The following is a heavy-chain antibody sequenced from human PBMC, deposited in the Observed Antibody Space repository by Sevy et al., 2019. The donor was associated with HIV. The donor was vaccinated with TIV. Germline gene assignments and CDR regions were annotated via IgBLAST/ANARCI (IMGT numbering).Heavy chain of an antibody. Sequence: SESLSLTCTVSGDSISGYYWSWIRQPPGKGLEWIGYFFYSGSTNYNPSLKSRVTISVDTTRNQVSLKVRSVTAADTAVYYCAIGIAAPRGMDVWGQGTTVTVSS. CDR2: FFYSGST. CDR1: GDSISGYY. CDR3: AIGIAAPRGMDV. V-gene: IGHV4-59*01. D-gene: IGHD6-13*01. J-gene: IGHJ6*02.